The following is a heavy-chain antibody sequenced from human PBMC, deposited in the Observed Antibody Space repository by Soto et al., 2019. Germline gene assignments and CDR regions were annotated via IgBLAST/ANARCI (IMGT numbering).Heavy chain of an antibody. CDR1: GFTFRNYD. J-gene: IGHJ6*02. CDR2: IGTAGDT. V-gene: IGHV3-13*01. D-gene: IGHD2-2*01. Sequence: EEQLVESGGGLVQPGGSLRLSCAASGFTFRNYDIHWVRQGTGVGLEWVSAIGTAGDTYYGGSVKGRFTMSRDDAKNSCYLQMNSPRAEDTAVYYCARGYCSSTSCSYFYHGMDVWGQGTTVTVSS. CDR3: ARGYCSSTSCSYFYHGMDV.